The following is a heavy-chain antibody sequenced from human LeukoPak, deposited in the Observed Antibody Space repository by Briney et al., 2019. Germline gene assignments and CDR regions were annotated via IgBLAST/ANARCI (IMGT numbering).Heavy chain of an antibody. CDR3: AKAPTILTGYYYYGMDV. CDR2: ISGSGGST. J-gene: IGHJ6*02. CDR1: GLTFRNYA. V-gene: IGHV3-23*01. Sequence: GGSLRLSCAASGLTFRNYAMHWVRQAPGKGLEWVSAISGSGGSTYYADSVKGRFTISRDNSKNTLYLQMNSLRAEDMAVYYCAKAPTILTGYYYYGMDVWGQGTTVTVSS. D-gene: IGHD3-9*01.